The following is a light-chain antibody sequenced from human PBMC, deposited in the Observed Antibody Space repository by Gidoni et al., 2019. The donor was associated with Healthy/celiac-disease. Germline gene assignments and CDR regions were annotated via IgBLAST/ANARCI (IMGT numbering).Light chain of an antibody. V-gene: IGKV1-39*01. CDR1: QSISSY. J-gene: IGKJ5*01. CDR2: AAS. CDR3: QQSYSTPRVT. Sequence: DIQMTQSPSSLSASVGDRVTITCRASQSISSYLNCHQQKPGKAPKLLIYAASSLQSRVPSRFSGSGSGTDFTLTISSLQPEDFATYYCQQSYSTPRVTFGQGTRLEIK.